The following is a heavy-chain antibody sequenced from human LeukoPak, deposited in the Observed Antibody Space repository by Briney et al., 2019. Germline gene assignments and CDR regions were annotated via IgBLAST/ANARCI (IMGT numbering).Heavy chain of an antibody. J-gene: IGHJ4*02. D-gene: IGHD3-3*01. CDR3: ARESWRYDFWSGND. CDR1: GFTFSSYW. Sequence: GGSLRLSCAASGFTFSSYWMSWVRQAPGKGLEWVANIKQDGSEKYYVDSVKGRFTISRDNAKNSLYLQMNSLRAEDTAVYYCARESWRYDFWSGNDWGQGTLVTVSS. V-gene: IGHV3-7*01. CDR2: IKQDGSEK.